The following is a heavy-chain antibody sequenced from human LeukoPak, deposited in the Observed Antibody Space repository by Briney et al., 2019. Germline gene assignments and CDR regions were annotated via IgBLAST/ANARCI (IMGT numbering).Heavy chain of an antibody. CDR1: GLTFSNYD. CDR2: ISYDGTNK. D-gene: IGHD3-3*01. Sequence: GGSLRLSCAASGLTFSNYDMHWVRQAPGKGLEWVAVISYDGTNKYYADSVKGRFTISRDNSKSTLYLQMNSLRAEDTAAYYCAKENDFVYWGQGTLVTVSS. J-gene: IGHJ4*02. CDR3: AKENDFVY. V-gene: IGHV3-30*18.